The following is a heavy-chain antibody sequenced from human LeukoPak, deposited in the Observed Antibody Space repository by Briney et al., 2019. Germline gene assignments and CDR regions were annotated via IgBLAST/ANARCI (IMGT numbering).Heavy chain of an antibody. CDR1: GFTFRSYS. CDR2: ISSSSSYI. Sequence: GGSLRLSCAASGFTFRSYSMNWVRQAPGKGLEWVSSISSSSSYIYYADSVKGRFTISRDNAKNSLYLQMNSLRAGDTAVYYCARDHSSGWYSGYFDYWGQGTLVTVSS. CDR3: ARDHSSGWYSGYFDY. J-gene: IGHJ4*02. D-gene: IGHD6-19*01. V-gene: IGHV3-21*01.